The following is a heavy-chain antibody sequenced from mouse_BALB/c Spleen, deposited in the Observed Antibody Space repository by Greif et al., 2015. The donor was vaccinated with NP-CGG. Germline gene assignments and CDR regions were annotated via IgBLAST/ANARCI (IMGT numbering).Heavy chain of an antibody. CDR2: INPSTGYT. CDR1: GYTFTSYW. D-gene: IGHD1-1*01. CDR3: AKGGSSFYYFDY. Sequence: VQLQQSGAELAKPGASVKMSCKASGYTFTSYWMHWVKQRPGQGLEWIGYINPSTGYTEYNQKFKDKATLTADKSSSTAYMQLSSLTSEDSAVYYCAKGGSSFYYFDYWGQGTTLTVSS. V-gene: IGHV1-7*01. J-gene: IGHJ2*01.